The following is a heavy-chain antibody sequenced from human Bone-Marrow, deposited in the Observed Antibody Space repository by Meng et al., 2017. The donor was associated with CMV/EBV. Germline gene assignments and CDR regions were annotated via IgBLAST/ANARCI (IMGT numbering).Heavy chain of an antibody. Sequence: GSLRLSCTVSGGSISSSSYYWGWIRQPPGKGLEWIGSIYYSGSAYYKPSLKSRVSISVDTSKNHFSLRLSAVSAADTAVYYCARGVVSYYDFWSGYKLSRGTQFDYWGQGTLVTVSS. CDR2: IYYSGSA. CDR1: GGSISSSSYY. V-gene: IGHV4-39*02. J-gene: IGHJ4*02. CDR3: ARGVVSYYDFWSGYKLSRGTQFDY. D-gene: IGHD3-3*01.